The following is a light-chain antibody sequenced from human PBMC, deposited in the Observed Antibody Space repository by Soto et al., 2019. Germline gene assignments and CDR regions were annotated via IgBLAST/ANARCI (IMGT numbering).Light chain of an antibody. J-gene: IGKJ4*01. CDR2: DAS. CDR3: QQRSNWPPLT. CDR1: QSVSNY. Sequence: EIVLTQSPATLALSPGERATLCCRASQSVSNYLAWYQQKPGQAPRLLIYDASNRATGIPVRFSGSGSGTDFTLTISSLEPEDFAVYYCQQRSNWPPLTFGGGTKVDI. V-gene: IGKV3-11*01.